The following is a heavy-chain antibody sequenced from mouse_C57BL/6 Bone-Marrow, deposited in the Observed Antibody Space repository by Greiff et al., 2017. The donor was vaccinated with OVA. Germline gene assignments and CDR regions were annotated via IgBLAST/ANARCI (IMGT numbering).Heavy chain of an antibody. CDR2: IDPSDSYT. CDR1: GYTFTSYW. Sequence: VQLQQPGAELVRPGTSVKLSCKASGYTFTSYWMHWVKQRPGQGLEWIGVIDPSDSYTNSNQKFKGKATLTVDTSYSTAYMQLSSLSAEDSSVYYWARLADWGQGTRVTVSA. J-gene: IGHJ3*01. CDR3: ARLAD. V-gene: IGHV1-59*01.